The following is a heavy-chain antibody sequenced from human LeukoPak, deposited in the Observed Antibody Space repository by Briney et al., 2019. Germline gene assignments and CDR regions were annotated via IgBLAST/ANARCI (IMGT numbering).Heavy chain of an antibody. D-gene: IGHD3-22*01. J-gene: IGHJ4*02. V-gene: IGHV1-69*05. CDR1: GGTFSSYA. Sequence: ASVKVSCKASGGTFSSYAISWVRQAPGQGLEWIGGIIPIFGTANYAQKFQGRVTITTDESTSTAYMELSSLRSEDTAVYYCARTPKSETYYYDSSGYSPFDYWGQGTLVTVSS. CDR3: ARTPKSETYYYDSSGYSPFDY. CDR2: IIPIFGTA.